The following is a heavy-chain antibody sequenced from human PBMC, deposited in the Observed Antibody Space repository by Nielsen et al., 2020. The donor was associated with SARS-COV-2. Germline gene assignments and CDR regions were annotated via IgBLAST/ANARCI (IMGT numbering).Heavy chain of an antibody. CDR3: AKAPHYYDSSGYYYY. CDR2: ISGSGGST. V-gene: IGHV3-23*01. J-gene: IGHJ4*02. D-gene: IGHD3-22*01. Sequence: GESLKISCAASGFTFSSYAMSWVRQAPGKGLEWVSAISGSGGSTYYADSVKGRFTISRDNSKNTLYLQMNSLRAEGTAVYYCAKAPHYYDSSGYYYYWGQGTLVTVSS. CDR1: GFTFSSYA.